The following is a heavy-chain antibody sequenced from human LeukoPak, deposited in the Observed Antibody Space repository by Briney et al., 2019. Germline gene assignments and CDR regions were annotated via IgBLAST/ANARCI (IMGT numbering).Heavy chain of an antibody. CDR1: GFTFGDYA. CDR2: ISSSSTYT. CDR3: ARRRCSGGICYTDY. D-gene: IGHD2-15*01. V-gene: IGHV3-11*03. J-gene: IGHJ4*02. Sequence: GGSLRLSCTASGFTFGDYAMSWIRQAPGKGLEWVSYISSSSTYTNYADSVKGRFTISRDNAKNSLYLQMNSLRAEDTAVYYCARRRCSGGICYTDYWGQGTLVTVSS.